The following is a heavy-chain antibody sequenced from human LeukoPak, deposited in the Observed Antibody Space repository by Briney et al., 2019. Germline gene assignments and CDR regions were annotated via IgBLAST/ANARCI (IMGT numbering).Heavy chain of an antibody. CDR3: ASDRGTMVRGASRTYYYYSGMDV. CDR2: IYYSGST. Sequence: SSETLSLTCTVSGGSISSYYWSWIRQPPGKGLEWIGYIYYSGSTNYNPSLKSRVTISVDTSKTQFSLKLSSVTAAYTAVYYCASDRGTMVRGASRTYYYYSGMDVWGQGTTVTVSS. D-gene: IGHD3-10*01. J-gene: IGHJ6*02. V-gene: IGHV4-59*01. CDR1: GGSISSYY.